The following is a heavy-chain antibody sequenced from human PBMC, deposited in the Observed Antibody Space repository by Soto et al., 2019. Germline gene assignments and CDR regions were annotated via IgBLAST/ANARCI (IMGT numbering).Heavy chain of an antibody. V-gene: IGHV2-26*01. CDR2: VLSNDEK. D-gene: IGHD3-22*01. J-gene: IGHJ6*03. CDR1: GFSLRNARMG. CDR3: ARMLAVNYYYYYVDV. Sequence: QVTLKESGPVLVKPTENLTLTCTVSGFSLRNARMGVSWIRQPPGKALEWLAHVLSNDEKSYNKSLQTRLTISKDTSKSQVVLTMTYMDPVDTATYFCARMLAVNYYYYYVDVWGEGTTVTVSS.